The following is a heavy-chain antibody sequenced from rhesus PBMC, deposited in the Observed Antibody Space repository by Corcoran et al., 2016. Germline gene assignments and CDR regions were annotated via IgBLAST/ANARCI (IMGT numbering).Heavy chain of an antibody. J-gene: IGHJ1*01. CDR2: IYWDDDK. D-gene: IGHD3-16*01. V-gene: IGHV2S1*01. Sequence: QVTLKEYGPALVKPTQTLTLTCTLSGFSLSTSGMGVGWNRQPSGKALEWLASIYWDDDKYYRLSLKRSIPTPKDTTKNQVVLTNTDMDPMETATYYCAQENSGSYCFYFECWCQGALVTVSS. CDR3: AQENSGSYCFYFEC. CDR1: GFSLSTSGMG.